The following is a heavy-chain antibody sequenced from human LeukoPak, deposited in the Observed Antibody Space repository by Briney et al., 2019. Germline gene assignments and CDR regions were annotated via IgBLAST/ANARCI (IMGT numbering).Heavy chain of an antibody. V-gene: IGHV3-11*04. J-gene: IGHJ5*02. D-gene: IGHD3-22*01. CDR2: ISSSGSTI. CDR3: AAGYYDSSFSSDP. CDR1: GFTFSDYY. Sequence: GGSLRLSCAASGFTFSDYYMSWIRQAPGKGLEWVSYISSSGSTIYYADSVKGRFTISRDNAKNSLYLQMNSLRAEDTAVYYCAAGYYDSSFSSDPWGQGTLVTVSS.